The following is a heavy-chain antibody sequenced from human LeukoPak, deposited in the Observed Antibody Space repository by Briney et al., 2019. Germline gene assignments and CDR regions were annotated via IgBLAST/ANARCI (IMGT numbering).Heavy chain of an antibody. CDR2: ISSSSSYI. J-gene: IGHJ4*02. D-gene: IGHD1-7*01. V-gene: IGHV3-21*01. CDR3: ARDRNYDAAFDC. Sequence: PGGSLRLSCAASGFTFSSYSMNWVRQAPGKGLEWVSSISSSSSYIYYADSVKGRFTISRDNAKNSLYLQMNSLRAEDTAVYYCARDRNYDAAFDCWGQGTLVTVSS. CDR1: GFTFSSYS.